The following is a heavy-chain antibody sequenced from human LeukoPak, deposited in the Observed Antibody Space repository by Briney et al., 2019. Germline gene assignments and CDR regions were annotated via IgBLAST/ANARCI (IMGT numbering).Heavy chain of an antibody. J-gene: IGHJ4*02. Sequence: PSQTLSLTCTVSGGSISSGSYYWSWIRQPAGKGLEWIGRIYTSGSTNYNPSLKSRVTISVDTSKNQFSLKLSSVTAADTAVYYCAREEVILAGGYGAFDYWGQGTLVTVSS. CDR2: IYTSGST. CDR3: AREEVILAGGYGAFDY. D-gene: IGHD5-12*01. CDR1: GGSISSGSYY. V-gene: IGHV4-61*02.